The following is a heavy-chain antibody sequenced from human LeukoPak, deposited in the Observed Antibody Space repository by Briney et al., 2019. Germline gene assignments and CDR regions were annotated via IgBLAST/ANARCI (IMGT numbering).Heavy chain of an antibody. J-gene: IGHJ4*02. D-gene: IGHD2-15*01. CDR2: IYYSGYT. V-gene: IGHV4-59*01. Sequence: ASETLSLTCTVSGGSIRSYYWSWIRQPPGKGLKWIGNIYYSGYTTYSPSLRSRVTISVDTSKNQFSLKLSSVTAADTAVYYCARAHTRYCSGGSCSPLGYWGQGTLVTVSS. CDR1: GGSIRSYY. CDR3: ARAHTRYCSGGSCSPLGY.